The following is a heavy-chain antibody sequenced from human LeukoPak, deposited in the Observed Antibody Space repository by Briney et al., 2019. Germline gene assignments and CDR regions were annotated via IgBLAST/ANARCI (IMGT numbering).Heavy chain of an antibody. D-gene: IGHD7-27*01. Sequence: SETLSLTCAVYGGSFSGYSWSWIRQPPGKGLEWIGYIYYTGTSYNPSLKSRVTISADTSKNQFSLKLISVTAADTAVYYCASPKLGNDYWGQGTLVTVSS. J-gene: IGHJ4*02. CDR2: IYYTGT. V-gene: IGHV4-59*01. CDR1: GGSFSGYS. CDR3: ASPKLGNDY.